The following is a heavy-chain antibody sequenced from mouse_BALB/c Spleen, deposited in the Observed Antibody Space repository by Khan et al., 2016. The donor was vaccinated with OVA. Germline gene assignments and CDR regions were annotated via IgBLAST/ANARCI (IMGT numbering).Heavy chain of an antibody. J-gene: IGHJ1*01. CDR2: INTETGEP. CDR1: GYTFTDYS. V-gene: IGHV9-2-1*01. Sequence: QIQLVQSGPELKKPGETVKISCKASGYTFTDYSMHWVKQAPGKGLKWMGWINTETGEPTYADDFKGRFVFSLETSASTAYLQINNLKNEDTATYFCAGGRHWYFDVWGAGTTVTVSS. CDR3: AGGRHWYFDV.